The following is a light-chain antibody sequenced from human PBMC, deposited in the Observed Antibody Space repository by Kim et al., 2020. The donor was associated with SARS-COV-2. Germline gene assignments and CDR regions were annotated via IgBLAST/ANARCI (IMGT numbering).Light chain of an antibody. CDR2: SAS. Sequence: SPGERVTLSCRASQCVGSKLGWYQQRPGQAPRLLIHSASTRANGIPAKFSASGSGTDFTLTINSLQSEDFAVYYCHQYDDWPPSTFGGGTKVDIK. V-gene: IGKV3-15*01. J-gene: IGKJ4*01. CDR3: HQYDDWPPST. CDR1: QCVGSK.